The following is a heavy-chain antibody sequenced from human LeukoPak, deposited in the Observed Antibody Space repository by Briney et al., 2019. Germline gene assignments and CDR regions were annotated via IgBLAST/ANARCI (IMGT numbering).Heavy chain of an antibody. V-gene: IGHV3-30*18. CDR2: TSYDGSNK. J-gene: IGHJ4*02. D-gene: IGHD3-9*01. CDR1: GFTFSSYG. CDR3: AKTPRLRYFDRLDY. Sequence: PGGSLRLSCAASGFTFSSYGMHWVRQAPGKGLEWVAVTSYDGSNKYYADSVKGRFTISRDNSKNTLYLQMNSLRAEDTAVYYCAKTPRLRYFDRLDYWGQGTLVTVSS.